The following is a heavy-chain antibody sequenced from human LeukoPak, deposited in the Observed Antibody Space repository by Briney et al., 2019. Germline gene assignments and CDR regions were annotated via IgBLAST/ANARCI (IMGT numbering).Heavy chain of an antibody. CDR3: ARDLRPCSGGSCRLETFDY. CDR1: GFTFSSYS. CDR2: ISSSSSYI. J-gene: IGHJ4*02. D-gene: IGHD2-15*01. Sequence: GGSLRLSCAASGFTFSSYSMNWVRQAPGKGLEWVSSISSSSSYIYYADSVKGRFTISRDNAKNSLYLQMNSLRAEDTAVYYCARDLRPCSGGSCRLETFDYWGQGTLVTVSS. V-gene: IGHV3-21*01.